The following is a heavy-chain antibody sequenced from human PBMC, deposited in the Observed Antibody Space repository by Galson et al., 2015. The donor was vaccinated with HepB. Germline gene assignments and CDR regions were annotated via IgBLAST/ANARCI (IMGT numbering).Heavy chain of an antibody. V-gene: IGHV4-39*01. Sequence: LSLTCTVSGGSISSSSYYWGWIRQPPGKGLEWIGSIYYSGSTYYNPSLKSRVTISVDTSKNQFSLKLSSVTAADTAVYYCARGQWLAQGRFDPWGQGTLVTVSS. CDR1: GGSISSSSYY. CDR2: IYYSGST. CDR3: ARGQWLAQGRFDP. D-gene: IGHD6-19*01. J-gene: IGHJ5*02.